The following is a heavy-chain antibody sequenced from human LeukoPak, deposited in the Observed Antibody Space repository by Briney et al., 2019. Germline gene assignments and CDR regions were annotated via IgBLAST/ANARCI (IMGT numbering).Heavy chain of an antibody. CDR3: ARHDSFIPY. CDR2: ISDNEGTT. CDR1: GFIFSSYS. J-gene: IGHJ4*02. V-gene: IGHV3-23*01. Sequence: PGGSLRLSCAASGFIFSSYSMNWVRQAPGKGLEWVSGISDNEGTTYYTDSVKARFTISRDNTKNTVYLQMNNLRADDTAVYFCARHDSFIPYWGQGTLVTVSS. D-gene: IGHD5-18*01.